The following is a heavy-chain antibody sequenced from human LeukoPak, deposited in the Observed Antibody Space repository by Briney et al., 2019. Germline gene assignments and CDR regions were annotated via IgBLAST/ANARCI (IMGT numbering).Heavy chain of an antibody. CDR3: ARDPDIFNRNPRLYFDY. D-gene: IGHD3-9*01. CDR2: ISSSSSYI. V-gene: IGHV3-21*01. J-gene: IGHJ4*02. CDR1: GFTFSSYS. Sequence: PGGSLRLSCAASGFTFSSYSMNWVRQAPGKGLEWVSSISSSSSYIYYADSVKGRFTISRDNAKNSLYLQMNSLRAEDTAVYYCARDPDIFNRNPRLYFDYWGQGTLVTVSS.